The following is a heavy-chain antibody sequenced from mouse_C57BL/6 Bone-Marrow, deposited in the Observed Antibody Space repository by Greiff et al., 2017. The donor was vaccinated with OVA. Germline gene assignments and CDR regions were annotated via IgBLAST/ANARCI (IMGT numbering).Heavy chain of an antibody. V-gene: IGHV1-19*01. D-gene: IGHD1-1*01. Sequence: EVQLQQSGPVLVKPGASVKMSCKASGYTFTDYYMNWVKQSHGKSLEWIGVINPYNGGTSYNQKFKGKATLTVDTSSSTEYMELHSLTSEDSAVYYCARLNYYGSSYGGAYWGQGTLVTVSA. CDR3: ARLNYYGSSYGGAY. J-gene: IGHJ3*01. CDR1: GYTFTDYY. CDR2: INPYNGGT.